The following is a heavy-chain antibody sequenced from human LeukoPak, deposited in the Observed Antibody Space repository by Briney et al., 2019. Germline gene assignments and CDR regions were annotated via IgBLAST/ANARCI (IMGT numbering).Heavy chain of an antibody. D-gene: IGHD3-3*01. J-gene: IGHJ6*03. Sequence: PSETLSLTCTVSGAPVGSGTYYWTWIRQHPEKGLDWIGYITYSGNSYYNPSLQSRVTISADTSRNQFSLKVNSVTAADTAMYYCAGISGVALSGAMADYYHMDVWGKGTTVTVSS. V-gene: IGHV4-31*03. CDR1: GAPVGSGTYY. CDR2: ITYSGNS. CDR3: AGISGVALSGAMADYYHMDV.